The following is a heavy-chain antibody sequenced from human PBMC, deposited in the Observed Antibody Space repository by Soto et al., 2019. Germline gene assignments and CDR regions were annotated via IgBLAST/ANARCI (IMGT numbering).Heavy chain of an antibody. CDR1: GGSFSDYY. V-gene: IGHV4-34*01. Sequence: PSETLSLTCAVYGGSFSDYYWGWIRQPPGKGLEWIGEINHSGSTNYNPSLKSRVTISVDMSKNQFSLKLSSVTAADTAVYYCARGPRRVRVVLMTHYYYYGMDVWGQGTTVTVSS. CDR2: INHSGST. D-gene: IGHD3-3*01. J-gene: IGHJ6*02. CDR3: ARGPRRVRVVLMTHYYYYGMDV.